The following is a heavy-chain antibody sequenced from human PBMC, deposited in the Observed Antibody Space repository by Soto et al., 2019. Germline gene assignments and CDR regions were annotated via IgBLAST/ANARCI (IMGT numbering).Heavy chain of an antibody. CDR2: ISGSGTTT. Sequence: GGSLRLSCAASGFTFNSYAMSWVRQAPGKGLEWVSAISGSGTTTFYADSVKGRFTISRDNSKNTLYLQMNSLRAEDTAVYYCATDGSFNRWYYWGQGTLVTV. J-gene: IGHJ4*02. CDR3: ATDGSFNRWYY. D-gene: IGHD1-20*01. CDR1: GFTFNSYA. V-gene: IGHV3-23*01.